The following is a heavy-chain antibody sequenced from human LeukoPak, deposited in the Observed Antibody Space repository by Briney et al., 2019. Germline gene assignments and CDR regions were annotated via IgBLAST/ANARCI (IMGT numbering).Heavy chain of an antibody. V-gene: IGHV4-59*08. Sequence: SETLSLTCTVSGGSISHYFWSWIRQPPGKALEWIGYIYYSGCTNYNPSLKSRVTISVDPSKNQFSLKLNSVTAADTAVYYCAKTVAGYWYFDLWGRGTLVTVSS. J-gene: IGHJ2*01. D-gene: IGHD6-19*01. CDR2: IYYSGCT. CDR1: GGSISHYF. CDR3: AKTVAGYWYFDL.